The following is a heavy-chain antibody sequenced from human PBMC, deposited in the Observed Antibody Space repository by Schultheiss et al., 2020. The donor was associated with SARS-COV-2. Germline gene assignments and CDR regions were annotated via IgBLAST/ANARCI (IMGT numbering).Heavy chain of an antibody. J-gene: IGHJ5*02. Sequence: GGSLRLSCAASGFTFSSYTMNWVRQAPGKGLEWVSVIYSGGSTYYADSVKGRFTVSRDNAGNTLYLQMNNLRVEDTAIYYCARARAEQHLPFSWGPIPHPTTWFDPWGQGTLVTVSS. CDR3: ARARAEQHLPFSWGPIPHPTTWFDP. CDR2: IYSGGST. D-gene: IGHD6-13*01. CDR1: GFTFSSYT. V-gene: IGHV3-66*01.